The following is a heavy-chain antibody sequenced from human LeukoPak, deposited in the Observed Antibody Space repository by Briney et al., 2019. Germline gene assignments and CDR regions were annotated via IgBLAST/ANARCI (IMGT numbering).Heavy chain of an antibody. J-gene: IGHJ4*02. CDR1: GGTFSSYA. CDR3: ARGPHERSGYPDD. D-gene: IGHD3-22*01. CDR2: IIPIFGTA. Sequence: SVRVSCKASGGTFSSYAISWVRQAPGQGLEWMGGIIPIFGTANYAQKFQGRVTLTTDTSTSTAYMELRSLRSDDTAVYYCARGPHERSGYPDDWGQGTLVTVSS. V-gene: IGHV1-69*05.